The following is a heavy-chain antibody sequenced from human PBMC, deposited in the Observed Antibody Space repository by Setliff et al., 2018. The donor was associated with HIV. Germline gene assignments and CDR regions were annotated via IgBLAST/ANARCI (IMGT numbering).Heavy chain of an antibody. CDR3: ARVPVAGANWFDP. J-gene: IGHJ5*02. Sequence: SETLSLTCSVSGVSINRTDHYWGWIRQSPGKRLEWIGSVSQSGSTYYNPSLKSRITISVDRSKNLFSLKLISVTAADQGVYYCARVPVAGANWFDPWGLGTLITVSS. V-gene: IGHV4-39*01. CDR1: GVSINRTDHY. CDR2: VSQSGST. D-gene: IGHD2-21*01.